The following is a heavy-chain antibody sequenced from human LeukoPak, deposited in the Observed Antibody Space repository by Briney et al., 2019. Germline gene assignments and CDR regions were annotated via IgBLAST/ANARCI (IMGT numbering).Heavy chain of an antibody. J-gene: IGHJ5*02. V-gene: IGHV4-34*01. CDR2: INHSGST. CDR1: GGSFSGYY. D-gene: IGHD5-12*01. Sequence: SETLSLTCAVYGGSFSGYYWSWIRQPPGKGLEWIGEINHSGSTNYNPSLKSRVTISVDTSKNQFSLKLSSVTAADTAVYYCAATIKYWFDPWGQGTLVTVSS. CDR3: AATIKYWFDP.